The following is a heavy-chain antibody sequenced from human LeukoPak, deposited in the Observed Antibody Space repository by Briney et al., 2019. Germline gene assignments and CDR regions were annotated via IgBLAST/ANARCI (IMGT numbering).Heavy chain of an antibody. CDR3: ARGYYYYYYMDV. J-gene: IGHJ6*03. V-gene: IGHV3-21*01. Sequence: SVRGRFTISRDNARNSLYLQMNSLRAEDTAVYYCARGYYYYYYMDVWGKGTTVTVSS.